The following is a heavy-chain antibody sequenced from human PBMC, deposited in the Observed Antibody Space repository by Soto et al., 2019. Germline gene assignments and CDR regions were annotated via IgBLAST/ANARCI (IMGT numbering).Heavy chain of an antibody. D-gene: IGHD3-9*01. V-gene: IGHV1-69*01. CDR2: IIPIFGTA. J-gene: IGHJ4*02. CDR3: ARDRSRYDDILTGYPYYFYY. CDR1: GGTFSSYA. Sequence: QVQLVQSGAEVKKPGSSVKVSCKASGGTFSSYAISWVRQAPGQGLEWMGGIIPIFGTANYAQKFQGRVTNTADQCTRTDYMDLISLRSEDTAVDYCARDRSRYDDILTGYPYYFYYWGQGTLVTVSS.